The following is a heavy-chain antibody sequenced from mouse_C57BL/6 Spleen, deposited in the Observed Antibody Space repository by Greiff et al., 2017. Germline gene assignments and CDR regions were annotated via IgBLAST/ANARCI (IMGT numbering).Heavy chain of an antibody. Sequence: VKLMESGAELARPGASVKLSCKASGYNFTSYGISWVKERTGQGLEWIGEIYPRSGNTYYNEKFKGKATLTADKSSSTAYMELRSLTSEDSAVYFCAREGYHWYFDVWGTGTTVTVSS. D-gene: IGHD2-2*01. CDR1: GYNFTSYG. CDR2: IYPRSGNT. J-gene: IGHJ1*03. CDR3: AREGYHWYFDV. V-gene: IGHV1-81*01.